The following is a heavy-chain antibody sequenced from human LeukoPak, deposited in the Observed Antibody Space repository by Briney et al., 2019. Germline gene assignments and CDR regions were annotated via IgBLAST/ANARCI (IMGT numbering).Heavy chain of an antibody. J-gene: IGHJ4*02. V-gene: IGHV3-30-3*01. Sequence: GGSLRLSGAASGFTFSSYAMHWVRQAPGKGLEWVAVIPYDGSNKYYADSVKGRFTISRDNSKNTLYLQMNSLRAEDTAVYYCARDRKGIIRYYFDYWGQGTLVTVSS. CDR2: IPYDGSNK. CDR1: GFTFSSYA. D-gene: IGHD3-10*01. CDR3: ARDRKGIIRYYFDY.